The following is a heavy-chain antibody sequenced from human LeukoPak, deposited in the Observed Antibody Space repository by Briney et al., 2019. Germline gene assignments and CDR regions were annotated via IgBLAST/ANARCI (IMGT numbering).Heavy chain of an antibody. CDR1: GFTVSSNY. J-gene: IGHJ3*02. V-gene: IGHV3-53*01. D-gene: IGHD2-15*01. CDR2: IYSGDST. Sequence: TGGSLRLSCAASGFTVSSNYMSWVRQAPGKGLEWVSVIYSGDSTYYADSVKGRFTISRDDSKNTLYLQMNSLKTEDTAVYYCTTGDKGAFDIWGQGTMVTVSS. CDR3: TTGDKGAFDI.